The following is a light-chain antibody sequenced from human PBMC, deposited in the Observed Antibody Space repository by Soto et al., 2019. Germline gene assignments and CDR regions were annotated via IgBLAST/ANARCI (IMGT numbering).Light chain of an antibody. CDR3: LQYGRSST. Sequence: NALKQALATLSLAPGTSGVLNDRASQSISSSYLAWYQQRPGQAPRLLIYGASSRATGIPDRFSGSGSGTDFTLAFSRREPADFSVYYSLQYGRSSTSADGTKVDIK. CDR2: GAS. CDR1: QSISSSY. V-gene: IGKV3-20*01. J-gene: IGKJ4*02.